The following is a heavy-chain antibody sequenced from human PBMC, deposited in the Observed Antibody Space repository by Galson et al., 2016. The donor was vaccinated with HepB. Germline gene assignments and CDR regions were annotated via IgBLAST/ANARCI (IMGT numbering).Heavy chain of an antibody. J-gene: IGHJ5*02. CDR1: GYPFNNYD. CDR2: MNHIRGST. CDR3: TREDCTGTDCGFGP. D-gene: IGHD2-8*02. V-gene: IGHV1-8*01. Sequence: SVKVSCKASGYPFNNYDVTWVRQAAGPGLEWMGWMNHIRGSTGYAQKFQGRVTKTRDTAIGTAYMALSSLTSEDSAMYYCTREDCTGTDCGFGPWGQGTLVTVSS.